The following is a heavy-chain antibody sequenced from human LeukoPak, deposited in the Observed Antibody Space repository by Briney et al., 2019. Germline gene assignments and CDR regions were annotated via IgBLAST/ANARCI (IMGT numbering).Heavy chain of an antibody. J-gene: IGHJ4*02. CDR1: GFTFSSYW. D-gene: IGHD1-26*01. Sequence: GGSLRLSCAASGFTFSSYWMSWVRQAPGKGLEWVANIHPDGSVKYFQDSVKGRFTISRDNAKSSLYLQMNSLRAEDTAVYFCARETYSATYYFDYWGQGTLVTVSS. V-gene: IGHV3-7*01. CDR2: IHPDGSVK. CDR3: ARETYSATYYFDY.